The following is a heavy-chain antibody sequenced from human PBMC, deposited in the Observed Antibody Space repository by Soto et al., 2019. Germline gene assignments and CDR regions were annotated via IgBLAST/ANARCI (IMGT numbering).Heavy chain of an antibody. CDR2: INHSGSI. Sequence: QVQLQQWGAGLLKPSETLSLTCAVYGGSFSGSYWSWIRQPPGKGLEWIGEINHSGSINYNVSLKSRVTISVDTSRNQFSLKLSSVTAADAALYYCARVPTRHYCYYDGMDVWGQGTTVTVSS. D-gene: IGHD2-2*01. V-gene: IGHV4-34*01. CDR3: ARVPTRHYCYYDGMDV. CDR1: GGSFSGSY. J-gene: IGHJ6*02.